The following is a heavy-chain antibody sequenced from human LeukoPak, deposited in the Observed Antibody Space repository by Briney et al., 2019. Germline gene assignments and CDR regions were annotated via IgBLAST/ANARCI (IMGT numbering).Heavy chain of an antibody. J-gene: IGHJ4*02. Sequence: SETLSLTCTVSGASISSYYWSWIRQPPGEELEWIGDIFYRGSTNYNPSLKSRVTISVDTSKNQFSLKLSSVTAADTAVYYCASGPYPAAGTDHQFDYWGQGILVTVFS. CDR1: GASISSYY. V-gene: IGHV4-59*01. CDR2: IFYRGST. CDR3: ASGPYPAAGTDHQFDY. D-gene: IGHD6-13*01.